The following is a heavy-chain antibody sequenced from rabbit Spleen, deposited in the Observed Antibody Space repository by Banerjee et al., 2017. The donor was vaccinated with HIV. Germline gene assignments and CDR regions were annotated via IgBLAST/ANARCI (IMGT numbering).Heavy chain of an antibody. Sequence: QSLEESGGDLVKPGASLTLTCTASGFSFSSSDYMCWVRQAPGKGLEWIACIDTGSSGFTYFASGAKGRFTISKTSSTTVTLQMTSLTAADTATYFCARDTSSSFSSYGMDLWGPGTLVTVS. CDR2: IDTGSSGFT. D-gene: IGHD1-1*01. J-gene: IGHJ6*01. V-gene: IGHV1S40*01. CDR1: GFSFSSSDY. CDR3: ARDTSSSFSSYGMDL.